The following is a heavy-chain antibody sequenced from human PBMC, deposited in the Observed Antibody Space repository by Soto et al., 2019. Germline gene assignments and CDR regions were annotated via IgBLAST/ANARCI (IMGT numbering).Heavy chain of an antibody. V-gene: IGHV4-61*01. CDR2: IYYSGST. CDR3: ARGWGRRAAGRPDYNYGKDV. J-gene: IGHJ6*04. CDR1: GGSVSSGSYY. Sequence: SETLSLTCTVSGGSVSSGSYYWSWIRQPPGKGLEWIGYIYYSGSTNYNPSLKSRVTISVDTSKNQFSLKLSSVTAADTAVYYCARGWGRRAAGRPDYNYGKDVWGEGATVTVGS. D-gene: IGHD6-13*01.